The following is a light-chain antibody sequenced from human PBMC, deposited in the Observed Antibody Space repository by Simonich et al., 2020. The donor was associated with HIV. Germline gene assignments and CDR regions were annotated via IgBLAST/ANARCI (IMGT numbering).Light chain of an antibody. J-gene: IGKJ3*01. Sequence: DIQMTQSPSSVSASVGDRVTITSRASQGISNWLDWYQQKPGKAPKLLIYAASSLQSGVPPRFSGSGSGTDFTLTISSLEPEDFAVYYCQQRSNWPLFTFGPGTKVDIK. CDR1: QGISNW. CDR3: QQRSNWPLFT. CDR2: AAS. V-gene: IGKV1-12*01.